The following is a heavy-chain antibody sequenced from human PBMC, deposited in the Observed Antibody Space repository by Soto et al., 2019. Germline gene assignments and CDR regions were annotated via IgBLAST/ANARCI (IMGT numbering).Heavy chain of an antibody. CDR3: ARRICTNGVCYWGAQHQDAFDI. V-gene: IGHV1-46*01. CDR2: IYPRGGTA. J-gene: IGHJ3*02. Sequence: ASVKVSCKASGYNFTSHYMHWVRQAPGHGLESMGIIYPRGGTANYAQKFQGRVTITADKSTSTANMELSSLRSEDTAVYYCARRICTNGVCYWGAQHQDAFDIWGQGTMVTVSS. D-gene: IGHD2-8*01. CDR1: GYNFTSHY.